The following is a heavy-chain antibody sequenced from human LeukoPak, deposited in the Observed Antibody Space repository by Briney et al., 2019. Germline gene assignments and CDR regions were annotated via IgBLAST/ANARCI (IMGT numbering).Heavy chain of an antibody. CDR3: TRGLWYMGAGTFDI. CDR1: GFTLGDYT. J-gene: IGHJ3*02. D-gene: IGHD4/OR15-4a*01. Sequence: GGSLRLSCTASGFTLGDYTMSWVRQAPGKGLEWVGFVRPKAYGETTDYAASVKGRFTIPRDDSRSIAYLQMNSLKIEDTAVYYCTRGLWYMGAGTFDIWGQGTMVTVSS. V-gene: IGHV3-49*04. CDR2: VRPKAYGETT.